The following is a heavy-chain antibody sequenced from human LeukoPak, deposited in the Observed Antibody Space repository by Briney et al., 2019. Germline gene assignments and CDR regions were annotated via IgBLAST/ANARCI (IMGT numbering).Heavy chain of an antibody. CDR1: GFTFRNYV. CDR2: IGGTGTKT. Sequence: PGGSLRLSCAASGFTFRNYVIHWVRQAPGKGREWVSSIGGTGTKTYYTESVKGRFTISRDNSKNTLYFQMNSLRAEDTAVYYCARRGRGSGSALYYFDFWGEGTLVTVSS. D-gene: IGHD1-26*01. J-gene: IGHJ4*02. CDR3: ARRGRGSGSALYYFDF. V-gene: IGHV3-23*01.